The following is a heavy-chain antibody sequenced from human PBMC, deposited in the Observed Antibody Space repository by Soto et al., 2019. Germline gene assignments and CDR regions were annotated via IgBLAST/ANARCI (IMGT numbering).Heavy chain of an antibody. CDR1: GGSISSYY. CDR3: ARVGSEYYYDSSGYPTDWNLDY. Sequence: SETLSLTCTVSGGSISSYYWSWIRQPPGKGLEWIGYIYYSGSTNYNPSLKSRVTISVDTSKNQFSLKLSSVTAADTAVYYCARVGSEYYYDSSGYPTDWNLDYWGQGTLVTVSS. V-gene: IGHV4-59*08. CDR2: IYYSGST. J-gene: IGHJ4*02. D-gene: IGHD3-22*01.